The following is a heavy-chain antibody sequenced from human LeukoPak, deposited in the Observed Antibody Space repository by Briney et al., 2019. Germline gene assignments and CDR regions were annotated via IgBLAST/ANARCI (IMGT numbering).Heavy chain of an antibody. J-gene: IGHJ3*02. D-gene: IGHD2-15*01. CDR1: GYTFTGYY. V-gene: IGHV1-2*06. CDR3: AREGCSGGSCYFEETDAFDI. CDR2: INPNSGGT. Sequence: ASVKVSCKASGYTFTGYYMHWVRQAPGQGLEWMGRINPNSGGTNYAQKFQGRVTMTRDTSISTAYMELSRLRSDDTAVYYCAREGCSGGSCYFEETDAFDIWGQGTMVTVSS.